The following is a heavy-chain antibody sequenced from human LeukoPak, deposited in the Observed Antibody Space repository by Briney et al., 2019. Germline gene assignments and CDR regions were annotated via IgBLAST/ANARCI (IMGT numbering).Heavy chain of an antibody. D-gene: IGHD6-13*01. CDR3: ARHAGGISATGTRPFDY. CDR2: IYYSGST. CDR1: GASFSSSTYY. V-gene: IGHV4-39*01. J-gene: IGHJ4*02. Sequence: PSETLSLTCTVSGASFSSSTYYWGWIRQPPGKGLEWIGSIYYSGSTYYNPSLKSRVTMSVDTSKNQFSLKLSSVTAPDTAVYYCARHAGGISATGTRPFDYWGQGTLVTVSS.